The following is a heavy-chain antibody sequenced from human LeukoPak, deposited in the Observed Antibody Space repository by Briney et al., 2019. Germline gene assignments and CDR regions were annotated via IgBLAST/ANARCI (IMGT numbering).Heavy chain of an antibody. J-gene: IGHJ4*02. V-gene: IGHV4-59*08. CDR3: ATAKSGGNAYFDY. Sequence: PSETLSLTCTVTGDSISSYYWSWIRQPPGEGLEWIGYIYYSGSTNYNPSLKSRVTISVDTSKNQFSLKLSSVTAADTAVYYCATAKSGGNAYFDYWGQGTLVTVSS. CDR2: IYYSGST. CDR1: GDSISSYY. D-gene: IGHD4-23*01.